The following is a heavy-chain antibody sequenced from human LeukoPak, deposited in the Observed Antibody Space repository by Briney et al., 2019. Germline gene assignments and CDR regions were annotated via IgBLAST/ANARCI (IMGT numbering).Heavy chain of an antibody. Sequence: GESLRLSCADSGFTFSMYWMSWVRQAPGKGLEWVANTNLDGSEKYYVDSVKGRFTISRDNAKNSLYLQMNSLRGEDTAVYYCARENHAKFDYWGQGTLVTVSS. CDR2: TNLDGSEK. J-gene: IGHJ4*02. CDR1: GFTFSMYW. CDR3: ARENHAKFDY. V-gene: IGHV3-7*01. D-gene: IGHD1-14*01.